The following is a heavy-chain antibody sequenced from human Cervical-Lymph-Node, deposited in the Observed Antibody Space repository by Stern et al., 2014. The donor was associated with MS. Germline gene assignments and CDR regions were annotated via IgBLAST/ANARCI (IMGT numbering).Heavy chain of an antibody. CDR1: GDSISSGNYY. CDR3: ARDREGGRSPSCYRAGGVCHDGFHI. D-gene: IGHD2-8*02. Sequence: QVQLQESGPGLVKPSQTLSLTCSVSGDSISSGNYYWTWIRQPPDQGLEWIGRISYSGSTSYNPSLHGRFTMSVYTSQNHCSLNLSSVTYADTAVYYCARDREGGRSPSCYRAGGVCHDGFHIWGQGTMVTVSS. CDR2: ISYSGST. V-gene: IGHV4-31*02. J-gene: IGHJ3*02.